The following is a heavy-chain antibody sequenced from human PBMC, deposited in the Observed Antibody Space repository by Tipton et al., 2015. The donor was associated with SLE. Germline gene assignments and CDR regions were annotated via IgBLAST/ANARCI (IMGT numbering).Heavy chain of an antibody. V-gene: IGHV4-38-2*02. CDR1: GYSISSGYY. Sequence: TLSLTCAVSGYSISSGYYWGWIRQPPGKGLEWIGSIYHSGSTYYNPSLKSRVTISVDTSKNQFSLKLSSVTAADTAVYYCAREFGYYDSSGPRGLGWFDPWGQGTLVTVSS. J-gene: IGHJ5*02. D-gene: IGHD3-22*01. CDR2: IYHSGST. CDR3: AREFGYYDSSGPRGLGWFDP.